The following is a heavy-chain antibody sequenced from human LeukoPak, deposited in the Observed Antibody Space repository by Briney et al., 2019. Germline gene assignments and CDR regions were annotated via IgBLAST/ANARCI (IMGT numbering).Heavy chain of an antibody. CDR1: GYTLNELT. V-gene: IGHV1-24*01. CDR3: ATMVRGVIVPYFDD. D-gene: IGHD3-10*01. CDR2: FDREDGEI. Sequence: PWASVRVSCKVSGYTLNELTMHWVRQAPGKGLEWMGGFDREDGEIIYAAKFQGRVYMTEDTSTDTAYMEMKSLTLDDTAVFYCATMVRGVIVPYFDDWGQGTLVTVSS. J-gene: IGHJ4*02.